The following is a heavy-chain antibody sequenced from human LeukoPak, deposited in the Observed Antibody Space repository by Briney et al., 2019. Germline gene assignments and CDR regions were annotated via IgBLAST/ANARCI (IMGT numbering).Heavy chain of an antibody. Sequence: SETLSLTCTVSGGSTSSGSYYWSWIRQPAGKGLEWIGRIYTSGSANYNPSLKSRVTISVDSSRNHFSLKLNSVTAADTAVYYCAKAYYYDSSGYYFDAFDIWGQGTMVTVSS. CDR3: AKAYYYDSSGYYFDAFDI. J-gene: IGHJ3*02. CDR1: GGSTSSGSYY. V-gene: IGHV4-61*02. D-gene: IGHD3-22*01. CDR2: IYTSGSA.